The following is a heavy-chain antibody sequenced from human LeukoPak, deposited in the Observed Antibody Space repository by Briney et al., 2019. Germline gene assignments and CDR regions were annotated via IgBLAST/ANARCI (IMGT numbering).Heavy chain of an antibody. CDR1: GGSISSGSYY. CDR2: IYTSGST. J-gene: IGHJ4*02. Sequence: SQTLSLTCTVSGGSISSGSYYWSWIRQPAGKGLEWIGRIYTSGSTNYNPTLKSRVTISVDTSKKQFSLQLSSVTAADTAVYYCARGGYCSSTSCSFDYWGQGTLVTVSS. V-gene: IGHV4-61*02. CDR3: ARGGYCSSTSCSFDY. D-gene: IGHD2-2*01.